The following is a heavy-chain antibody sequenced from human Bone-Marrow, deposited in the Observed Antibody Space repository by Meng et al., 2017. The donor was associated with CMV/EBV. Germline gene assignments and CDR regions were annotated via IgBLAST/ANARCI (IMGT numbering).Heavy chain of an antibody. CDR3: AKDSNGIAVPGTLHYFDY. CDR2: ISWDGGTT. Sequence: GGSLRLSCVASGFTFDDYAMHWVRQAPGKGLEWVSLISWDGGTTYYADSVKGRFTISRDNSKNSLYMQMNSLRAEDTALYYCAKDSNGIAVPGTLHYFDYWGRGTRVTGSS. CDR1: GFTFDDYA. J-gene: IGHJ4*02. D-gene: IGHD6-13*01. V-gene: IGHV3-43D*03.